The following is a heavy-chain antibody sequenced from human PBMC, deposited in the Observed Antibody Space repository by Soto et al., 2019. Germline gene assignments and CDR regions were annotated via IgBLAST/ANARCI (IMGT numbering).Heavy chain of an antibody. CDR1: GGSVSSGGYS. Sequence: SETLSLTCAVSGGSVSSGGYSWNWIRQPPGKGLEWIGYFYHGGTSYYNPSLKNRVSISVDRSENHFSLKMTSVTAADTAVYYCVRGPLSLTGITWFFDFWGPGTLVTVSS. J-gene: IGHJ4*02. CDR3: VRGPLSLTGITWFFDF. D-gene: IGHD1-7*01. V-gene: IGHV4-30-2*01. CDR2: FYHGGTS.